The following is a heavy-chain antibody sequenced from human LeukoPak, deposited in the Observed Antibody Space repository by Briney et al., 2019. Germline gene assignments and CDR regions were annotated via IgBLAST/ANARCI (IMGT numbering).Heavy chain of an antibody. J-gene: IGHJ5*02. CDR2: INPTGTTT. Sequence: GASVNVSCKASRYTFLNHWMHWLRQAPGQGLEWVGLINPTGTTTLYAQKLQGRITLTRHMSANTDYMQLSSLTTEDTAVYYCARDNSVGDIAWCFDPWGQGTLVTVSS. D-gene: IGHD1-26*01. CDR1: RYTFLNHW. CDR3: ARDNSVGDIAWCFDP. V-gene: IGHV1-46*01.